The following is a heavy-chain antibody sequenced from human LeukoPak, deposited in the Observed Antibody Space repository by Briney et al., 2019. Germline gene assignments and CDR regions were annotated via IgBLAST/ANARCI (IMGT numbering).Heavy chain of an antibody. J-gene: IGHJ4*02. CDR3: ARGWGATGTFDY. CDR2: IIPIFGTA. D-gene: IGHD1-26*01. Sequence: ASVKVSCKASGGTFSSYAISWVRQAPGQGFEWMGGIIPIFGTANYAQKFQGRVTITTDESTSTAYMELSSLRSEDTAVYYCARGWGATGTFDYWGQGTLVTVSS. CDR1: GGTFSSYA. V-gene: IGHV1-69*05.